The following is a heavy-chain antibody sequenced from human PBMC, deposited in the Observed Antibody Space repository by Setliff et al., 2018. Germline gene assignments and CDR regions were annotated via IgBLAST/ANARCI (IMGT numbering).Heavy chain of an antibody. CDR2: IIPIFGTA. CDR1: GGTFSSYA. J-gene: IGHJ6*03. CDR3: ARVRLVATTNYYYYYYMDV. D-gene: IGHD5-12*01. V-gene: IGHV1-69*06. Sequence: ASVKVSRKASGGTFSSYAISWVRQAPGQGLEWMGRIIPIFGTANYAQKSQGRVTITADKSTSTAYMELSSLRSEDTAVYYCARVRLVATTNYYYYYYMDVWGKGTTVT.